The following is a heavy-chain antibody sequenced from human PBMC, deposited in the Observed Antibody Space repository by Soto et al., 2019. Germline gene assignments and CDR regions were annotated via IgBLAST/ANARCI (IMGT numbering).Heavy chain of an antibody. J-gene: IGHJ6*02. CDR3: ARRRPDSSSWQTYYYYGMDV. D-gene: IGHD6-13*01. Sequence: HGESLKISCKGSGYSFTSYWISWVRQMPGKGLEWMGRIDPSDSYTNYSPSFQGHVTISADKSISTAYLQWSSLKASDTAMYYCARRRPDSSSWQTYYYYGMDVWGQGTTVTVSS. CDR1: GYSFTSYW. CDR2: IDPSDSYT. V-gene: IGHV5-10-1*01.